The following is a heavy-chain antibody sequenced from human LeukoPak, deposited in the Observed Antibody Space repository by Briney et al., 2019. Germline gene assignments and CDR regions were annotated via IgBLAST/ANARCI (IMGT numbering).Heavy chain of an antibody. Sequence: GGSLRLSCAASGFTFSSYEMNWVRQAPGKGLEWVSYISFSGSTIYYADSVKGRFTISRDNAKNSLYLQMNSLRAEDTAVYYCARVRSKLEPSQWGQGTLVTVSS. CDR3: ARVRSKLEPSQ. CDR1: GFTFSSYE. J-gene: IGHJ4*02. CDR2: ISFSGSTI. D-gene: IGHD1-1*01. V-gene: IGHV3-48*03.